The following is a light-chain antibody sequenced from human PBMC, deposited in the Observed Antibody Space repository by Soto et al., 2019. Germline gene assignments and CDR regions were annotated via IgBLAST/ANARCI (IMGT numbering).Light chain of an antibody. V-gene: IGLV2-8*01. CDR2: EVN. CDR1: SSDVGRYNY. J-gene: IGLJ1*01. CDR3: RSYAATPFV. Sequence: QSVLTQPPSASGSPGQSVTISCTGTSSDVGRYNYVSWYQQHPGKAPKLMISEVNKRASGVPDRFSGSKSGNTASLTVSGLQAEDEADYYCRSYAATPFVFGTGTKVTVL.